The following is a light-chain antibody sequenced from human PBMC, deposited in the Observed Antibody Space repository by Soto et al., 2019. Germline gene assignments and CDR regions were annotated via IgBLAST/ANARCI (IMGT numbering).Light chain of an antibody. CDR1: QSLLYSSNNKNY. CDR2: CAS. V-gene: IGKV4-1*01. Sequence: DIVMTQSPDSLAVSLGERATINCKSSQSLLYSSNNKNYVSCYQQKPGQPPKLLNYCASTRESGVPDRFSGRGSGQDFTLTISSLQAEDVAVYYCQQYFSAPWTFGQGTKVEIK. J-gene: IGKJ1*01. CDR3: QQYFSAPWT.